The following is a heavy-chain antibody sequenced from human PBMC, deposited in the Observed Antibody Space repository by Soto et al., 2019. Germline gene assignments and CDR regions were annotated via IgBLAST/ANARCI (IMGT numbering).Heavy chain of an antibody. CDR1: GFTFSSYG. CDR3: AKDTLNATVTTPTSDWWVTYYYYMDV. Sequence: GGSLRLSCAASGFTFSSYGMHWVRQAPGKGLEWVAVISYDGSNKYYADSVKGRFTISRDNSKNTLYLQMNSLRAEDTAVYYCAKDTLNATVTTPTSDWWVTYYYYMDVWGKGTTVTVSS. CDR2: ISYDGSNK. V-gene: IGHV3-30*18. D-gene: IGHD4-4*01. J-gene: IGHJ6*03.